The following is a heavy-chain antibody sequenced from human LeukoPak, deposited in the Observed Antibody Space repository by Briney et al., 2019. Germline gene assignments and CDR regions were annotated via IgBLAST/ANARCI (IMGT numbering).Heavy chain of an antibody. V-gene: IGHV3-7*01. D-gene: IGHD1-7*01. CDR1: GFAFSSYW. J-gene: IGHJ4*02. Sequence: GGSLRLSCAASGFAFSSYWMSWVRQAPGKRLEWVASIKQDGSEKFHVDSVRGRFTISRDNAKNSLFLQMNSLRAEDTAVYYCARDRGWGYWTYGGDYWGQGTLVTVSS. CDR2: IKQDGSEK. CDR3: ARDRGWGYWTYGGDY.